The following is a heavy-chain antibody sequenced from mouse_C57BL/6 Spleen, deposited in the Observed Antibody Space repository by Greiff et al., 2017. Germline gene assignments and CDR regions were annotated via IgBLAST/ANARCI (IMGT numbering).Heavy chain of an antibody. J-gene: IGHJ1*03. D-gene: IGHD3-1*01. CDR2: ILPGSGST. Sequence: VQLQQSGAELMKPGASVKLSCKATGYTFTGYWIEWVKQRPGHGLEWIGEILPGSGSTNYNEKFKGKATLTADTSSNTAYMQLSSLATEDSAFSYGASWASAGGASEDWGKGATVTAS. CDR1: GYTFTGYW. V-gene: IGHV1-9*01. CDR3: ASWASAGGASED.